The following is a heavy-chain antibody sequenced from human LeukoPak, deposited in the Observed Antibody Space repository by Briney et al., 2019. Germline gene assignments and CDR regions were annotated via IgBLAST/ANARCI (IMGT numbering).Heavy chain of an antibody. V-gene: IGHV4-4*07. CDR3: ARDPGFDDLRFLEWDSSYYYYYMDV. CDR1: GGSISSYY. J-gene: IGHJ6*03. D-gene: IGHD3-3*01. Sequence: SETLSLTCTVSGGSISSYYWSWIRQPAGKGLEWIGRIYTSGSTNYNPSLKSRVTMSVDTSKNQFSLKLSSVTAADTAVYYCARDPGFDDLRFLEWDSSYYYYYMDVWGKGTTATVSS. CDR2: IYTSGST.